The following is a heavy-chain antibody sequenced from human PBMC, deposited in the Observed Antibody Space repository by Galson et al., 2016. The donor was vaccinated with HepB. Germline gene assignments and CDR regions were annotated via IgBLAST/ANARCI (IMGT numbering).Heavy chain of an antibody. V-gene: IGHV5-51*01. CDR1: GYSFSSYW. J-gene: IGHJ4*02. CDR2: TSPGDSDT. Sequence: GAEVKKPGESLKISCKGSGYSFSSYWIGWVRQMPGKGLEWMGITSPGDSDTRYSPSFQGQVTISVDKAINTAYMQWSSLKASDSGIYYCARRPPVTGRSGHYFDSWGQGTLVTVSS. CDR3: ARRPPVTGRSGHYFDS. D-gene: IGHD4-11*01.